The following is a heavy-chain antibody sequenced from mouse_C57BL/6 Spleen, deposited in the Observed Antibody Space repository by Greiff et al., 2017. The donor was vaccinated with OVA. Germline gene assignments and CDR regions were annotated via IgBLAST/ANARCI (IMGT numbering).Heavy chain of an antibody. J-gene: IGHJ2*01. CDR2: IDPSDSYT. Sequence: VQLQQPGAELVRPGPSVKLSCKASGYTFTSYWMHWVKQRPGQGLEWIGVIDPSDSYTNYTQKFKGKATLTVDTSSSTAYMQLSSLTSEYSSVYYCARPITTVVASFDYWGQGTTLTVSS. D-gene: IGHD1-1*01. V-gene: IGHV1-59*01. CDR3: ARPITTVVASFDY. CDR1: GYTFTSYW.